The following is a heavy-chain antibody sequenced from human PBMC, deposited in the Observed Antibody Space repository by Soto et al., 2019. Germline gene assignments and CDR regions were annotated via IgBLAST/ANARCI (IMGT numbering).Heavy chain of an antibody. V-gene: IGHV1-18*01. Sequence: ASVKVSCKASGYSFSSFAMHWVRQAPGQRVEWLGWISAYNGNTNYAQKLQGRVTMTTDTSTSTAYMELRSPRSDDTAVYYCARDDPPLLVPALGDYYYYGMDVWGQGTTVTAS. CDR3: ARDDPPLLVPALGDYYYYGMDV. J-gene: IGHJ6*02. CDR1: GYSFSSFA. D-gene: IGHD2-2*01. CDR2: ISAYNGNT.